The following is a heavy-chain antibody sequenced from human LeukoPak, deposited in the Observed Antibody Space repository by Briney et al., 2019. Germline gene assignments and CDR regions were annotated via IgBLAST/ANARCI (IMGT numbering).Heavy chain of an antibody. CDR3: AKDQGSSSGYYYYYGMDL. CDR2: ISYDGSNK. V-gene: IGHV3-30*18. J-gene: IGHJ6*02. CDR1: GFTFSSYG. D-gene: IGHD6-6*01. Sequence: PGRSLRLSCAASGFTFSSYGMHWVRQAPGKGLEWVAVISYDGSNKYYADSVKGRFTISRDNSKNTLYLQMNSLRAEDTAVYYCAKDQGSSSGYYYYYGMDLWGQGTTVTVSS.